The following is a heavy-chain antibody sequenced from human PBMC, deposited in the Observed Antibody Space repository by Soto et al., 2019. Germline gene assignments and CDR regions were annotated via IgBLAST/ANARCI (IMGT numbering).Heavy chain of an antibody. CDR1: GGSISSYY. CDR2: IYYSGST. V-gene: IGHV4-59*08. Sequence: SETLSLTCTVSGGSISSYYWSWIRQPLGKGLEWIGYIYYSGSTNYNPSLKSRVTISVDTSKNQFSLKLSSVTAADTAVYYCARLNCYYDILTGYYGGFDYWGQGTLVTVSS. CDR3: ARLNCYYDILTGYYGGFDY. D-gene: IGHD3-9*01. J-gene: IGHJ4*02.